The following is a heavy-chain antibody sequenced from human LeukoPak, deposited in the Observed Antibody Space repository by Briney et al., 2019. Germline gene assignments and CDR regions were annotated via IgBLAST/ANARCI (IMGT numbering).Heavy chain of an antibody. CDR1: GLTLCSYE. Sequence: GGPLTLSCAASGLTLCSYEVYWVRAAPGKGLEWISYISSSSTTIKYADSVRGRFTISRDDAGESLYLQMNSLRAEDTAIYYCGASRQYVGAFDIWGQGTLVTVSS. CDR2: ISSSSTTI. J-gene: IGHJ3*02. V-gene: IGHV3-48*03. CDR3: GASRQYVGAFDI. D-gene: IGHD3-16*01.